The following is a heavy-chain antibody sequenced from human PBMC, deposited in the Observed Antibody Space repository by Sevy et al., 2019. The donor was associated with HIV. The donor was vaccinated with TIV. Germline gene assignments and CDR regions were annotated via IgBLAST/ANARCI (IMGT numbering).Heavy chain of an antibody. V-gene: IGHV3-23*01. CDR3: AKEYYDFWNGYPNWFDP. Sequence: GGSLRLSCAASGFTFSSYAMSWVRQAPGKGLEWVSAISGSGGSTYYADSVKGRFTISRDNSKNTLYLQMNSLRAEDTAVYYCAKEYYDFWNGYPNWFDPWGQGTLVTVSS. J-gene: IGHJ5*02. D-gene: IGHD3-3*01. CDR1: GFTFSSYA. CDR2: ISGSGGST.